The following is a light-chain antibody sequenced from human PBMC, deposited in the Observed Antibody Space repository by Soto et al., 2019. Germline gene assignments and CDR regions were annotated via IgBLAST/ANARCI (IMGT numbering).Light chain of an antibody. Sequence: QSVLTQPPSASGTPGQRATISCSGSSSNIGSNTVNWYQQLPGTAPKLLIYSNNQRPSGVPDRFSGSKSGPSASLAISGLQSEDEADYYCAAWDDSLNGFYVFGTGTKVTVL. CDR1: SSNIGSNT. J-gene: IGLJ1*01. CDR3: AAWDDSLNGFYV. CDR2: SNN. V-gene: IGLV1-44*01.